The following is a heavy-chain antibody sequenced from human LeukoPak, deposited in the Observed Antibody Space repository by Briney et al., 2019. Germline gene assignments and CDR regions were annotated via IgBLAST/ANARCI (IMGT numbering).Heavy chain of an antibody. CDR3: AREGRLYYYYYYGMDV. Sequence: AASVKVSCKASGYTFTSYDIHWVRQATGQGLEWMGWMNPNSGNTGYAQKFQGRVTMTRNTSISTAYMGLSSLRSEDTAVYYCAREGRLYYYYYYGMDVWGQGTTVTVSS. CDR2: MNPNSGNT. D-gene: IGHD3-16*02. CDR1: GYTFTSYD. V-gene: IGHV1-8*01. J-gene: IGHJ6*02.